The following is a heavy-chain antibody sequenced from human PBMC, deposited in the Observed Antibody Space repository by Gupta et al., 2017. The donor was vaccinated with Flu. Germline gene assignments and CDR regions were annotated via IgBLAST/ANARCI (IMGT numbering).Heavy chain of an antibody. Sequence: EVQLVESGGGLVKPGGSLTLSCTTSGFSFSHAWMSWVRQAPGKGLEWVGRIGNKAGGATTDYAASVQGRFSISRDDSTSTVFLQMNSLEVGDTAVYFCTTAIPFPILSSFDYWGQGVQGTVSS. J-gene: IGHJ4*02. V-gene: IGHV3-15*04. D-gene: IGHD2-21*01. CDR3: TTAIPFPILSSFDY. CDR2: IGNKAGGATT. CDR1: GFSFSHAW.